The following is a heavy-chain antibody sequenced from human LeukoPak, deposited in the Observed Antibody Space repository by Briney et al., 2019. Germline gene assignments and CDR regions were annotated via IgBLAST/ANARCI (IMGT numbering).Heavy chain of an antibody. V-gene: IGHV4-61*01. J-gene: IGHJ2*01. CDR3: ARGHRHTAWSSGWYYWYFDL. Sequence: SETLSLTCTVSGGSISSGSYYWSWIRQPPGKGLEWIGYIYYSGSTNYNPSLKSRVTISVDTSKNQFSLKLSSVTAADTAVYYCARGHRHTAWSSGWYYWYFDLWGRGTLVTVSS. D-gene: IGHD6-19*01. CDR1: GGSISSGSYY. CDR2: IYYSGST.